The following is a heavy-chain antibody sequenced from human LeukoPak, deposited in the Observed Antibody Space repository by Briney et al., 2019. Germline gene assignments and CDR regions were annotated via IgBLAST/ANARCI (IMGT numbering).Heavy chain of an antibody. Sequence: GGSLRLSCAASGFTFSSYAMSWVRQAPGKGLEWVSAISGSGGSTYYADSVKGRFTISRDNSKNTLYLQVNSLRAEDTAVYYCAKDKVGYSYDYDAFDIWGQGTMVTVSS. CDR3: AKDKVGYSYDYDAFDI. CDR2: ISGSGGST. J-gene: IGHJ3*02. D-gene: IGHD5-18*01. CDR1: GFTFSSYA. V-gene: IGHV3-23*01.